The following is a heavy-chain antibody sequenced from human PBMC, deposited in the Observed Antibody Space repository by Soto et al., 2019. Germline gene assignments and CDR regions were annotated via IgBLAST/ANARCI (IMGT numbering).Heavy chain of an antibody. D-gene: IGHD6-13*01. CDR1: GGSFSGYY. CDR3: ARGRCIAAAGTPPWLFAP. CDR2: INHSGST. J-gene: IGHJ5*02. V-gene: IGHV4-34*01. Sequence: PSETLSLTCAVYGGSFSGYYWSWIRQPPGKGLEWIGEINHSGSTNYNPSLKSRVTISVDTSKNQFSPKLSSVTAADTAVYYCARGRCIAAAGTPPWLFAPCSQGSLVTVSA.